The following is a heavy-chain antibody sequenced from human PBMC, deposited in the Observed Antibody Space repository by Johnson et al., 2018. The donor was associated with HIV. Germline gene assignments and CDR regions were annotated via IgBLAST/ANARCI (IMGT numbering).Heavy chain of an antibody. CDR2: LYSDGRT. J-gene: IGHJ3*02. D-gene: IGHD2-8*02. Sequence: VQLVESGGDLIQPGGSLRLSCAASGFTVSSTYMSWVRQAPGKGLEWLSVLYSDGRTYYADSVKGRFTISRDNAKNSLYLQMNSLRAEDTALYYCARGGYCTGGVCLGDAFDIWGQGTMVTVSS. CDR1: GFTVSSTY. V-gene: IGHV3-53*01. CDR3: ARGGYCTGGVCLGDAFDI.